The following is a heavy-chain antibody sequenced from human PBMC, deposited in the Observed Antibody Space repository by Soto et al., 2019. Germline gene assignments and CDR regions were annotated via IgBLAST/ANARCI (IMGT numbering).Heavy chain of an antibody. V-gene: IGHV4-34*01. CDR1: GESPRAYD. Sequence: LTVTCAAYGESPRAYDWTWNRQPPGKGLEWIGEVNQSGSSSYDPSIKSRVAMSADTSKKRFSLELTSVTATDTAVYYCARGTVYVPFLFPCLDVWAEGIKVTVSS. CDR2: VNQSGSS. J-gene: IGHJ6*04. D-gene: IGHD3-10*02. CDR3: ARGTVYVPFLFPCLDV.